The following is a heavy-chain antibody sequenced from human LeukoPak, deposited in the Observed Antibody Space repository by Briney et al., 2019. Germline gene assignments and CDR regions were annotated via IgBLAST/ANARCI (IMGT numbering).Heavy chain of an antibody. Sequence: PGGSLRLSCAASGFTFSNAWMSWVRQAPGKGLEWVGRIKSKTDGGTTDYAAPVKGRFTISRDDSKNTLYLQMNSLKTEDTAVYYCTTEPITGTSPSISHYYYYYGMDVWGQGTTVTVSS. CDR2: IKSKTDGGTT. CDR3: TTEPITGTSPSISHYYYYYGMDV. J-gene: IGHJ6*02. D-gene: IGHD1-7*01. CDR1: GFTFSNAW. V-gene: IGHV3-15*01.